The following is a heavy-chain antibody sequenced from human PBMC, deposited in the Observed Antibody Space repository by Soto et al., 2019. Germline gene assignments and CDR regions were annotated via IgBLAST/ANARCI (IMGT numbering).Heavy chain of an antibody. CDR2: IYNGGST. J-gene: IGHJ4*02. Sequence: QVQLQESGPGLVKPSQTLSLTCTVSGGSISDTYYSWSWIRQSPDKGLEWIGHIYNGGSTYNNPSLKGRXXXPXXPSKNQFTPKLTSVSAAATAVYYCTRGPSGDNVDDWGQGTLVTVSS. V-gene: IGHV4-30-4*01. D-gene: IGHD7-27*01. CDR3: TRGPSGDNVDD. CDR1: GGSISDTYYS.